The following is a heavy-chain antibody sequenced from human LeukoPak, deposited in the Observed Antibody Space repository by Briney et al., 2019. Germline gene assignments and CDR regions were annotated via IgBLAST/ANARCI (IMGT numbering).Heavy chain of an antibody. CDR1: GVSISSYY. CDR3: ARIAGDYYDTTGYFRRGFDP. J-gene: IGHJ5*02. CDR2: IYYSGST. D-gene: IGHD3-22*01. Sequence: SETLSLTCTVSGVSISSYYWSWIRQPPGKGLKWIGYIYYSGSTNYNPSLKSRVTISVDTSKNQFSLKLSSVTAADTAVYYCARIAGDYYDTTGYFRRGFDPWGQGTLVTVSS. V-gene: IGHV4-59*01.